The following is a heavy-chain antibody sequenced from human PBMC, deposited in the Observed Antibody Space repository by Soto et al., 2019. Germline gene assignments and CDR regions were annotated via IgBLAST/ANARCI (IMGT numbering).Heavy chain of an antibody. V-gene: IGHV4-59*01. CDR1: GDSLSRYR. CDR3: AREWSAFDY. CDR2: MYSSGYT. D-gene: IGHD2-15*01. Sequence: PSETLSLTCTVSGDSLSRYRWSWIRQPPGKGLEYIGYMYSSGYTDYNPSLKSRVTMSLDTSKNQYSLKLTSATAADTAVYYCAREWSAFDYWGQGTLVTVSS. J-gene: IGHJ4*02.